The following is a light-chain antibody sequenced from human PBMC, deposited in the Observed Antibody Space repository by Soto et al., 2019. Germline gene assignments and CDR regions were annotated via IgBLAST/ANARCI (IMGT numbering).Light chain of an antibody. Sequence: DIKMTQSPSSRSASIGDRVTITCRASRSIISYLNWYQQRPGKGPKVLIYAASSLQSGVPSRFSGSGSGTDFTLTINSLQPEDFATYYCQQSYDTPYTFGQGTKLEIK. J-gene: IGKJ2*01. V-gene: IGKV1-39*01. CDR2: AAS. CDR1: RSIISY. CDR3: QQSYDTPYT.